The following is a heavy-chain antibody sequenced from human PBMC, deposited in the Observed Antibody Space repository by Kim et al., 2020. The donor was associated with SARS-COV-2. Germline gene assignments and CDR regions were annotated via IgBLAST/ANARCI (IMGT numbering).Heavy chain of an antibody. CDR2: INAGNGNT. D-gene: IGHD6-13*01. Sequence: ASVKVSCKASGYTFTSYAMHWVRQAPGQRLEWMGWINAGNGNTKYSQKFQGRVTITRDTSASTAYMELSSLRSEDTAVYYCARVGGYSSSWYDYYYYGMDVWGQGTTVTVSS. CDR1: GYTFTSYA. V-gene: IGHV1-3*01. CDR3: ARVGGYSSSWYDYYYYGMDV. J-gene: IGHJ6*02.